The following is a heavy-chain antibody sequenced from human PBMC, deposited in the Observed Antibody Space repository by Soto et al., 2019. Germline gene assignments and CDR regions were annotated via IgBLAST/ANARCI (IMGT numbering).Heavy chain of an antibody. D-gene: IGHD3-22*01. V-gene: IGHV3-30*18. CDR2: ISYDGSNK. J-gene: IGHJ3*01. Sequence: QVQLVESGGGVVQPGRSLRLSCAASGFTFSSYGMHWVRQAPGKGLEWVAVISYDGSNKYYADSVKGRFTISRDNSKNTLYLQMNSLRAEDTAVYYCAKDDSSGYQNPLLAGWGQGTMVTVSS. CDR3: AKDDSSGYQNPLLAG. CDR1: GFTFSSYG.